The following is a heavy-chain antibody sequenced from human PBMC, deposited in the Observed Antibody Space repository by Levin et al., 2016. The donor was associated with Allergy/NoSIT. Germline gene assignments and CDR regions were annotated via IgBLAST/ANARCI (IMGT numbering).Heavy chain of an antibody. CDR2: ISGSGGST. J-gene: IGHJ4*02. CDR3: AKGTTVTTSLSYFDY. V-gene: IGHV3-23*01. D-gene: IGHD4-17*01. Sequence: VRQAPGKGLEWVSAISGSGGSTYYADSVKGRFTISRDNSKNTLYLQMNSLRAEDTAVYYCAKGTTVTTSLSYFDYWGQGTLVTVSS.